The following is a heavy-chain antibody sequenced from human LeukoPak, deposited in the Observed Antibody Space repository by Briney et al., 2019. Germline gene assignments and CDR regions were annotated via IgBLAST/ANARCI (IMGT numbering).Heavy chain of an antibody. CDR2: ISSSSTYI. D-gene: IGHD4-17*01. CDR1: DFTFSSYT. V-gene: IGHV3-21*01. CDR3: ARAYGDSDFDY. Sequence: GGSLILSCAGSDFTFSSYTMNWVRQAPGKGLEWVSSISSSSTYIYYADSVKGRFTISRDNAKNSLYLQMNSLRAEDTAIYYCARAYGDSDFDYWGQGTLVTVSS. J-gene: IGHJ4*02.